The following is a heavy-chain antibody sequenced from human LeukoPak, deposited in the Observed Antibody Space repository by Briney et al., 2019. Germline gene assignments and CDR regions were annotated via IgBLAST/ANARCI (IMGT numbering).Heavy chain of an antibody. CDR1: RFTFRSHG. Sequence: GGSLRLSCAASRFTFRSHGMHWVRQAPGKGLEWVAVIWYDGSNKYYADSVKGRFTISRDNSKNTLYLEMNSLRAEDTAVYYCARDRRGSENYHYFDYWGQGTLVTVSS. CDR2: IWYDGSNK. V-gene: IGHV3-33*01. CDR3: ARDRRGSENYHYFDY. D-gene: IGHD3-10*01. J-gene: IGHJ4*02.